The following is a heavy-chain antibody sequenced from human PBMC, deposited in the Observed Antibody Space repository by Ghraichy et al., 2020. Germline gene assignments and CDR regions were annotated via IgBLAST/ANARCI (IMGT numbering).Heavy chain of an antibody. CDR1: GFTFRSYA. J-gene: IGHJ4*02. D-gene: IGHD2-21*02. V-gene: IGHV3-23*01. CDR3: ASWLLGSVYFDY. CDR2: ISGSGGGT. Sequence: GGSLRLSCAASGFTFRSYAMSWVRQAPGKGLEWVSGISGSGGGTYYADSVKGRFTISRDNSKNTLYLQMNSLRAEDTAVYYCASWLLGSVYFDYWGQGTLVTASS.